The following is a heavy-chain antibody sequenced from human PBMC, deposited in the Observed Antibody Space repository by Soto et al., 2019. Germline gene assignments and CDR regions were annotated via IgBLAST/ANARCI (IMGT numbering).Heavy chain of an antibody. CDR3: ASLYGSGSYPLVRPSYFQH. CDR2: IYPGDSDT. V-gene: IGHV5-51*01. CDR1: GYSFTSYW. J-gene: IGHJ1*01. Sequence: GESLKISCKGSGYSFTSYWIGWVRQMPGKGLEWMGIIYPGDSDTRYSPSFQGQVTISADKSISTAYLQWSSLKASDTAMYYCASLYGSGSYPLVRPSYFQHWGQGTLVTVSS. D-gene: IGHD3-10*01.